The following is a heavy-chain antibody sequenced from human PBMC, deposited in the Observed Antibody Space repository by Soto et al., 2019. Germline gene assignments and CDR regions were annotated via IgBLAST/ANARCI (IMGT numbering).Heavy chain of an antibody. V-gene: IGHV3-53*01. D-gene: IGHD3-22*01. CDR1: GFTVGSNY. J-gene: IGHJ3*02. CDR2: IYSEGTT. Sequence: PVGSLRLSCAASGFTVGSNYMSWVRQAPGKGLEWVSVIYSEGTTYYADSVKGRFTISRDNSKNTLYLQMNSLRAEDTAVYYCAKDFYYYDSSGYYYPGGAFDIWGQGTMVTVSS. CDR3: AKDFYYYDSSGYYYPGGAFDI.